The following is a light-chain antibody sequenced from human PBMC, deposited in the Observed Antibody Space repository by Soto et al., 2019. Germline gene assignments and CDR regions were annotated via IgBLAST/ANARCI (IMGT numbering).Light chain of an antibody. CDR2: DVS. J-gene: IGKJ4*01. CDR3: QQYSSSPLT. Sequence: EIVMTQSPATLSVSPGERATLSCRASQSVSSNLAWYQQKPGQAPRLLMYDVSSRATGIPDRFSGSGSGTDFTLTISRLEPEDFAVYYCQQYSSSPLTFGGGTKVDIK. V-gene: IGKV3-20*01. CDR1: QSVSSN.